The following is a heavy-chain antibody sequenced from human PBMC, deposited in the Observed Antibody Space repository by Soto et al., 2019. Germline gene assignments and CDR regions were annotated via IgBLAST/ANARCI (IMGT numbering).Heavy chain of an antibody. J-gene: IGHJ6*02. D-gene: IGHD6-13*01. V-gene: IGHV3-15*07. CDR3: TTDSIGAAETQYYYYYYGMDV. CDR2: IKSKTDGGTT. CDR1: GFTFSNAW. Sequence: EVQLVESGGGLVKPGGSLRLSCAASGFTFSNAWMNWVRQAPGKGLEWVGRIKSKTDGGTTDYAAPVKGRFTISRDESKNTLYLQMNSLKTEDTAVYYCTTDSIGAAETQYYYYYYGMDVWGQGTTVTVSS.